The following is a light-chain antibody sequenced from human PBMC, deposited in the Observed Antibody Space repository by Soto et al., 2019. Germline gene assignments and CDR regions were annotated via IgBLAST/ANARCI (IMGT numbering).Light chain of an antibody. CDR2: DAS. CDR1: QHVSSSY. V-gene: IGKV3D-20*02. Sequence: ILLTQSPGTLSLSPGERATLSCRASQHVSSSYLVWYQQKPGQAPRLLIYDASNRATGIPARFGGSGSGTDFTLTINSLEPEDFAVYYCQQRSNWPGTFGPGTKVDIK. J-gene: IGKJ3*01. CDR3: QQRSNWPGT.